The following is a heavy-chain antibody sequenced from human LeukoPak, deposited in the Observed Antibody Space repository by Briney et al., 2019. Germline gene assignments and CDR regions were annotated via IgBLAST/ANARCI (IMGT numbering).Heavy chain of an antibody. CDR3: ARDWRTVLRFLEWLGSQAFDI. V-gene: IGHV3-30-3*01. Sequence: GGSLRLSCAASGFTFSSYAMHWVRQAPGKGLEWVAVISYDGSNKYYADSVKGRFTISRDNSKNTLYLQMNSLRAEDTAVYYCARDWRTVLRFLEWLGSQAFDIWGQGTMVTVSS. D-gene: IGHD3-3*01. CDR1: GFTFSSYA. CDR2: ISYDGSNK. J-gene: IGHJ3*02.